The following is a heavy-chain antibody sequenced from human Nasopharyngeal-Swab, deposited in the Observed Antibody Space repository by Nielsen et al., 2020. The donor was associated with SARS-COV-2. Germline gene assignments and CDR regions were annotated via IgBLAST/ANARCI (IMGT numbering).Heavy chain of an antibody. Sequence: GESLKISCAASGFTFSSYGMHWDRQAPGKGLEWVAVKWFDGSNKYYADSVKGRFTISRDNSKNTLYLQMNSLRAEDTAVYYCAREFREAYYDILTGYYMDYYYYMDVWGKGTTVTVSS. V-gene: IGHV3-33*01. CDR1: GFTFSSYG. D-gene: IGHD3-9*01. CDR2: KWFDGSNK. CDR3: AREFREAYYDILTGYYMDYYYYMDV. J-gene: IGHJ6*03.